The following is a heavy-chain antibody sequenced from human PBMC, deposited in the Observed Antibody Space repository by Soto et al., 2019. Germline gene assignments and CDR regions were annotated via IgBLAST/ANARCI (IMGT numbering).Heavy chain of an antibody. D-gene: IGHD2-2*01. CDR3: AKSPPQLLEPYYFDY. CDR2: ISGSGGST. Sequence: PGGSLRLSCAASGFTFSSYAMSWVRQAPGKGLEWVSAISGSGGSTYYADPVKGRFTISRDNSKNTLYLQMNSLRAEDTAAYYCAKSPPQLLEPYYFDYWGQGTLVTVSS. J-gene: IGHJ4*02. V-gene: IGHV3-23*01. CDR1: GFTFSSYA.